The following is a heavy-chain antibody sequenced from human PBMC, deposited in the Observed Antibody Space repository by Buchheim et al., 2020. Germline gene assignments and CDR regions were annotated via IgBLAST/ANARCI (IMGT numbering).Heavy chain of an antibody. D-gene: IGHD1-26*01. Sequence: QVQLVESGGGVVQPGRSLRLSCAASGFTFSSYGMHWVRQAPGKGLEWVAVISYDGSNKYYADSVKGRFTISRDNSQNKLYLQMNSLRAEDTAVYYCAKDEVGATRYWGQGTL. V-gene: IGHV3-30*18. J-gene: IGHJ4*02. CDR2: ISYDGSNK. CDR3: AKDEVGATRY. CDR1: GFTFSSYG.